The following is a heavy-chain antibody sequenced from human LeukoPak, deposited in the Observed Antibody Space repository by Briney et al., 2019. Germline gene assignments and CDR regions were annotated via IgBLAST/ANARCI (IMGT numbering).Heavy chain of an antibody. CDR2: ISAYNGNT. D-gene: IGHD4-17*01. J-gene: IGHJ6*02. CDR3: ARDPGDDYGDYALWYYYGMDV. CDR1: GYTFTSYG. V-gene: IGHV1-18*01. Sequence: ASVKVSCKASGYTFTSYGISWVRQAPGQGLEWMGWISAYNGNTNYAQKLQGRVTMTTDTSTSTAYMELRSLRSDDTAVYYCARDPGDDYGDYALWYYYGMDVWGQGTTVTVSS.